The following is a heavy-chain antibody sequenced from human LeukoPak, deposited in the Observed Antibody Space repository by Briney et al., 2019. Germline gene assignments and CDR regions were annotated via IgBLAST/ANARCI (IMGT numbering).Heavy chain of an antibody. D-gene: IGHD6-13*01. CDR2: IYYSGST. CDR3: ARALVAAAGTYFDY. Sequence: KPSETLSLTCTVSGGSISSGDYYWSWIRQPPGKGLEWIGYIYYSGSTYYNPSLKSRVTISVDTSKNQFSLKLSSVTAADTAVYYCARALVAAAGTYFDYWGQGTLVTVSS. CDR1: GGSISSGDYY. J-gene: IGHJ4*02. V-gene: IGHV4-30-4*08.